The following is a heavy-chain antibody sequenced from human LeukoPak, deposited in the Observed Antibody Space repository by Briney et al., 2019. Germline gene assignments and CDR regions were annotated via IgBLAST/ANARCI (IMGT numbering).Heavy chain of an antibody. V-gene: IGHV4-34*01. D-gene: IGHD6-19*01. CDR1: GGSFSGYY. Sequence: SETLSLTCAVYGGSFSGYYWSWIRQPPGKGLEWIGEINHSGSTNYNPFPKSRVTISVDTSKSQFSLKLSSVTAADTAVYYCARVPWKQWLVRGKVCDYWGQGTLVTVSS. J-gene: IGHJ4*02. CDR3: ARVPWKQWLVRGKVCDY. CDR2: INHSGST.